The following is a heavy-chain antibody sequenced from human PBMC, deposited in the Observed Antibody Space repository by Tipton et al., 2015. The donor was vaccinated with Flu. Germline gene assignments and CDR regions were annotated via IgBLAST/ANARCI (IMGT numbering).Heavy chain of an antibody. Sequence: SLRLSCAASGFTFSSYGMHWVRQAPGKGLEWVAVIWYDGSNKYYADSVKGRFTISRDNSKNTLYLQMNSLRAEDTAVYYCARGAGDDYGDYEGKYGLDPYYYYGMDVWGQGTTVTVSS. CDR3: ARGAGDDYGDYEGKYGLDPYYYYGMDV. J-gene: IGHJ6*02. D-gene: IGHD4-17*01. CDR2: IWYDGSNK. V-gene: IGHV3-33*01. CDR1: GFTFSSYG.